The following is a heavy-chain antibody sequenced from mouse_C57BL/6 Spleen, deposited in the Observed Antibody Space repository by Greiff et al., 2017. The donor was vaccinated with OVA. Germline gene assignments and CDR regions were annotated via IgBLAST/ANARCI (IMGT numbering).Heavy chain of an antibody. Sequence: VQLQQSGPELVKPGASVKISCKASGYSFTGYYMNWVKQSPEKSLEWIGEINPSTGGTTYNQKFKAKATLTVDKSSSTAYMQLKSLTSEDSAVYYCASYDYYAMDYWGQGTSVTVSS. V-gene: IGHV1-42*01. CDR1: GYSFTGYY. J-gene: IGHJ4*01. CDR2: INPSTGGT. D-gene: IGHD6-5*01. CDR3: ASYDYYAMDY.